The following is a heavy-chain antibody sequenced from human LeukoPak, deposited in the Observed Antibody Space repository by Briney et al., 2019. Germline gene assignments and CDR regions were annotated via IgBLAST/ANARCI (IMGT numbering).Heavy chain of an antibody. CDR2: ISSSSSYI. D-gene: IGHD4-17*01. CDR1: GFIFSSYS. Sequence: GGSVRLSCAASGFIFSSYSMNWVRQAPGKGLEWVSSISSSSSYIYYADSVKGRFTISRDNAKNSLYLQMNSLRAEDTAVYYCARDDGLFDYWGQGTLVTVSS. V-gene: IGHV3-21*01. CDR3: ARDDGLFDY. J-gene: IGHJ4*02.